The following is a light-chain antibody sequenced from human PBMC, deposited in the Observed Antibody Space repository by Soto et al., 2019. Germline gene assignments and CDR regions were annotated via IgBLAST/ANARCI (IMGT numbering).Light chain of an antibody. V-gene: IGLV4-69*01. CDR1: SVHSTFG. CDR2: LNSDGSH. J-gene: IGLJ2*01. Sequence: QLVLTQSPSASASLGASVKLTCVLSSVHSTFGIAWHQQQPEKGPRFLMKLNSDGSHIKGDGIPDRFSGSSFGAERYLTISSLQSEDEAYYYCQTHGVFGGGTKLTVL. CDR3: QTHGV.